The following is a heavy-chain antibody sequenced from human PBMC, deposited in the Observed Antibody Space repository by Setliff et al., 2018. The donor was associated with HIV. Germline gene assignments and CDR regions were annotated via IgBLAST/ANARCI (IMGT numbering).Heavy chain of an antibody. CDR2: IYYSGST. CDR1: GGSISSSSYY. Sequence: PSETLSLTCTVSGGSISSSSYYWGWIRQPPGKGLEWIGSIYYSGSTYYNPSLQSRVTISLDTSNNQFTLKLTSVTAADTAMYYCASFFVTTVTNQDYWGQGTPVTVSS. V-gene: IGHV4-39*06. D-gene: IGHD4-17*01. J-gene: IGHJ4*02. CDR3: ASFFVTTVTNQDY.